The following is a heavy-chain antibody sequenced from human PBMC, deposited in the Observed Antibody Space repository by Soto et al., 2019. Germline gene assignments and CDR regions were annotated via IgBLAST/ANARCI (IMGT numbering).Heavy chain of an antibody. V-gene: IGHV1-8*01. Sequence: QVQLLQSGAEVKKPGASVRVSCRASGYTFKNYDINWVRRAPGQGLEWMGWMNPNSGNTGYAQKFQDRVTMTSDTSTRTAYMELSSLTPEDTALYYCARRMTWSLWCFDLWGSGTQVTVSS. CDR1: GYTFKNYD. D-gene: IGHD3-10*01. CDR3: ARRMTWSLWCFDL. J-gene: IGHJ2*01. CDR2: MNPNSGNT.